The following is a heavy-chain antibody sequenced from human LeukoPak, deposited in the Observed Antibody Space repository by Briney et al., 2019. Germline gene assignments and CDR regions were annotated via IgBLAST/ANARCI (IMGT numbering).Heavy chain of an antibody. Sequence: PGGSLRLSCAASGFTVSDYSMSWVRQAPGKGLEWVSALSGSGSYTDYADSVKGRFTISKDNSKNTLYMRMSSLRAEDTAVYYCAKRRYDSSGHFDSWGQGTLVTVSS. V-gene: IGHV3-23*01. CDR2: LSGSGSYT. CDR3: AKRRYDSSGHFDS. D-gene: IGHD3-22*01. J-gene: IGHJ4*02. CDR1: GFTVSDYS.